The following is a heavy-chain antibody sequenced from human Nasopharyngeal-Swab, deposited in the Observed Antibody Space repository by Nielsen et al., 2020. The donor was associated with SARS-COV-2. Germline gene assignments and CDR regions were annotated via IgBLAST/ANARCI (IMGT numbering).Heavy chain of an antibody. D-gene: IGHD3-3*01. V-gene: IGHV3-21*01. CDR1: GFTFNNYN. Sequence: GGSLRLSCAASGFTFNNYNFNWVRQAPGKGLEWVSSISSSSSYICYADSVKGRFTISSDNAKNSLYLQMNSLRAEDTAVYYCARDGLDYDFWSAYFMDVWGQGTTVTVSS. J-gene: IGHJ6*02. CDR3: ARDGLDYDFWSAYFMDV. CDR2: ISSSSSYI.